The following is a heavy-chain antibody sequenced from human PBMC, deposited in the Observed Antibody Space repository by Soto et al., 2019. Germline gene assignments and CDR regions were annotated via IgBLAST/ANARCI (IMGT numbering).Heavy chain of an antibody. CDR1: GGSISSSSYY. V-gene: IGHV4-39*01. CDR3: ASQYYDFWSGYYYFDY. J-gene: IGHJ4*02. Sequence: SETLSLTCTVSGGSISSSSYYWGWIRQPPGKGLEWIGSIYYSGSTYYNPSLKSRVTISVDTSKNQFTLKLSSVTAADTAVYYCASQYYDFWSGYYYFDYWGQGTLVTVSS. D-gene: IGHD3-3*01. CDR2: IYYSGST.